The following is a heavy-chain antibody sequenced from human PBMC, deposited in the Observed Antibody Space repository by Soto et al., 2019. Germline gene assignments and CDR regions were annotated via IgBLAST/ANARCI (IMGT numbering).Heavy chain of an antibody. CDR1: GYTFTNYG. CDR2: ISGYNGNT. Sequence: QVQLVQAGAEVKKPGASVKVSCKASGYTFTNYGFSWVRQAPGQGLEWMGWISGYNGNTKYVEKFQGRVTRTADTSTSPAHMELRSLRSDDTAVYYCAREGPAPYYYYGMDVWGQGTAVTVSS. CDR3: AREGPAPYYYYGMDV. V-gene: IGHV1-18*01. J-gene: IGHJ6*02.